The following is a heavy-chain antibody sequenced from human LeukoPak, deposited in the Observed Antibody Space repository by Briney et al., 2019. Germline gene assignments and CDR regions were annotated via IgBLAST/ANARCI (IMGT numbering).Heavy chain of an antibody. CDR2: MNPNSGNT. CDR1: GYTFTSYD. CDR3: ARGVRTIPDYYYYGMDV. V-gene: IGHV1-8*01. J-gene: IGHJ6*02. D-gene: IGHD2-2*01. Sequence: ASVKVSCKASGYTFTSYDINWVRQATGQGLEWMGWMNPNSGNTGYAQKFQGRVTMTRNTSISTAYMELSSLRSEDTAVCYCARGVRTIPDYYYYGMDVWGQGTTVTVSS.